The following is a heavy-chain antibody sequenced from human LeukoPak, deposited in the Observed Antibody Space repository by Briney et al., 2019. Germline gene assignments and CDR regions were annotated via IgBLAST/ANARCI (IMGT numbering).Heavy chain of an antibody. CDR1: GFTVSSNY. J-gene: IGHJ5*02. CDR3: ARADTVRGFDP. Sequence: GGSLRLSCAASGFTVSSNYMSWVRQAPGKGLEWVSVIYSGDSTYYADSVKGRFTISRDNSKNTLYLQMNSLRAEDTAVYYCARADTVRGFDPWGQGTLVTVSS. D-gene: IGHD3-10*01. V-gene: IGHV3-53*01. CDR2: IYSGDST.